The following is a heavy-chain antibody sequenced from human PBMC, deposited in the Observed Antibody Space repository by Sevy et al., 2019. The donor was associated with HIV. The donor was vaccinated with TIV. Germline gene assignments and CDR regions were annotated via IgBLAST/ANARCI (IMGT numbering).Heavy chain of an antibody. CDR2: VRRKSNGGAT. Sequence: GGSLRLSCTISGITLGDHALSWVRQAPGKGLEWVGLVRRKSNGGATEYAASVKGRFTISRDDSKSIAYLQMNRLKIEDTAVYFCTRDLNIGYDYKEVFDYWGQGTLVTVSS. D-gene: IGHD5-12*01. J-gene: IGHJ4*02. V-gene: IGHV3-49*04. CDR3: TRDLNIGYDYKEVFDY. CDR1: GITLGDHA.